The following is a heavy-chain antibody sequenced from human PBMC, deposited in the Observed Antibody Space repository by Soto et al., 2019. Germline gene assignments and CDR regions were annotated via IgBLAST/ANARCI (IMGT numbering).Heavy chain of an antibody. V-gene: IGHV1-2*02. CDR2: ISLLSAVT. CDR3: GREFESGDLGLDL. D-gene: IGHD2-21*01. Sequence: ASVKVSCKASGYTFTGYYIHWVRQAPGQGLEWMGWISLLSAVTNYAQRLQGRVTFTTDTFVNTAYMELRWLRAGETCRYFCGREFESGDLGLDLWSEGTTVTVSA. CDR1: GYTFTGYY. J-gene: IGHJ6*04.